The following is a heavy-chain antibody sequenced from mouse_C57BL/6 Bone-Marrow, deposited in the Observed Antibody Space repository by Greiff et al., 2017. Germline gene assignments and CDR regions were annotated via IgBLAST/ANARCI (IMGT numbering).Heavy chain of an antibody. V-gene: IGHV1-72*01. D-gene: IGHD1-1*01. Sequence: QVQLQQPGAELVKPGASVKLSCKASGYTFTSYWMHWVKQRPGRGLEWIGRIDPNSGGTKYNEKFKSKATLTVDKPSSTAYMQLSSPTSEDSAVYYCAKNYGSSSYYYAMDYWGQGTSVTVSS. J-gene: IGHJ4*01. CDR2: IDPNSGGT. CDR1: GYTFTSYW. CDR3: AKNYGSSSYYYAMDY.